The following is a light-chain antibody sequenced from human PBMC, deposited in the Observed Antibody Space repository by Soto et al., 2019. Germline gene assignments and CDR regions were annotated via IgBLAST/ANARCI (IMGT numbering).Light chain of an antibody. Sequence: DIQMTQSPSTLSAPVGDRVTITCRASQSLSNWLAWYQQKPGKAPKLLIYKASSLESGVPSRFSGSGSGTEFTLTISSLQPDDFATYYCQQYNSYPYTFGQGTKLEIK. CDR2: KAS. J-gene: IGKJ2*01. V-gene: IGKV1-5*03. CDR1: QSLSNW. CDR3: QQYNSYPYT.